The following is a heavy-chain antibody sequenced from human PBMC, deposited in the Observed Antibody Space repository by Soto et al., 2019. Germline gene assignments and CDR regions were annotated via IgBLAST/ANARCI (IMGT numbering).Heavy chain of an antibody. Sequence: QVQLQESGPGLVKPSETLSLTCTVSGGSIRSYYWSWIRQSPGKRLEWIGYIHYSGSTNYNPSLKSRVTISVDTSKNQFTLNLSSVTAADTAVYYCARQGSYYESSGHQNTIFDFWGQGTLVTVSS. CDR2: IHYSGST. CDR3: ARQGSYYESSGHQNTIFDF. J-gene: IGHJ4*02. V-gene: IGHV4-59*08. D-gene: IGHD3-22*01. CDR1: GGSIRSYY.